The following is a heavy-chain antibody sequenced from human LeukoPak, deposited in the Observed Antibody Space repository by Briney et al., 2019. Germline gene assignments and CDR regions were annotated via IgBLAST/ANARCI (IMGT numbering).Heavy chain of an antibody. CDR1: GGSISTYY. J-gene: IGHJ4*02. CDR2: IYYSGST. D-gene: IGHD5-12*01. CDR3: ARQYGLPTFDY. Sequence: PSETLSLTCTVSGGSISTYYWSWIRQPPGKGLEYIGFIYYSGSTYYNPSLKSRVTISVDTSKNQFSLNLSSVTAADTAVYYCARQYGLPTFDYWGQGTLVTVSS. V-gene: IGHV4-59*08.